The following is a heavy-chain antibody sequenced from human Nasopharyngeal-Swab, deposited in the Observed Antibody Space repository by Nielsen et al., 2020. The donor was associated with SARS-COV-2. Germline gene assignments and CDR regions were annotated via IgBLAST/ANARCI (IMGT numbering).Heavy chain of an antibody. CDR2: MNPNSGNT. J-gene: IGHJ5*02. V-gene: IGHV1-8*01. CDR1: GYTFTSYD. D-gene: IGHD3-3*01. Sequence: ASVKVSCKASGYTFTSYDINWVRQATGQGLEWMGWMNPNSGNTGYAQKFQGRVTMTRNTSISTAYMELRSLRSEDTAVYYCARGNDFWSGYLNWFDPWGQGTLVTVSS. CDR3: ARGNDFWSGYLNWFDP.